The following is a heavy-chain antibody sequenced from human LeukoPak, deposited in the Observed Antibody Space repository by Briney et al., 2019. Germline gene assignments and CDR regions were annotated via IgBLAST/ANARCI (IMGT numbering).Heavy chain of an antibody. V-gene: IGHV3-48*03. CDR3: ATGGIYDILMNFDY. CDR2: ISSSGSTI. D-gene: IGHD3-9*01. Sequence: GGSLRLSCAASGFTFSSYEMNWVRQAPGKGLEWVSYISSSGSTIYYADSVKGRFTISRDNAKNSLYLQMNSLRAEDTAVYYCATGGIYDILMNFDYWGQGTLVTVSS. CDR1: GFTFSSYE. J-gene: IGHJ4*02.